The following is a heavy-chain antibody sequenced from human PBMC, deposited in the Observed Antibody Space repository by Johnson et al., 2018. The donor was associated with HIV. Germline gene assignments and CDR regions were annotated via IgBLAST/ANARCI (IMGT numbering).Heavy chain of an antibody. D-gene: IGHD3-22*01. CDR3: ARGSYYDSSGDAFDI. CDR1: GFTFDDYA. CDR2: ISWNSGSI. J-gene: IGHJ3*02. Sequence: EVQLVESGGGVVRPGGSLRLSCATSGFTFDDYAMHWVRQAPGKGLEWVSGISWNSGSIGYADSVKGRFTISRDNAKNSLYLQMNSLRAEDTAVYYCARGSYYDSSGDAFDIWGQGTMVTVSS. V-gene: IGHV3-9*01.